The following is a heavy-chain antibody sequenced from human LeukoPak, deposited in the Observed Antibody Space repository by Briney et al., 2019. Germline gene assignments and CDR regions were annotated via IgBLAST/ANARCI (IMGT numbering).Heavy chain of an antibody. V-gene: IGHV4-31*03. CDR3: ARVAQLEYYFDY. J-gene: IGHJ4*02. D-gene: IGHD6-6*01. Sequence: SQTLSLTCTVSGGSISSGGYYWSWIRQHPGKGLEWIGYIYYSGSTYYNPSLKSRVTISVDTSKNQFSLKLSSVTAADTAVYHCARVAQLEYYFDYWGQGTLVTLSS. CDR1: GGSISSGGYY. CDR2: IYYSGST.